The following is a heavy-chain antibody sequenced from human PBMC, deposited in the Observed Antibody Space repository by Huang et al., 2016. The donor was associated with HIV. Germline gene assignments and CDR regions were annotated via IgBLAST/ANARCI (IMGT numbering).Heavy chain of an antibody. Sequence: QVHLVQSGAEVKKPGASVKVSCKASGYTFTNYDINWVRQAPGRGLEWMGWMNPNTGNTGFAQSFKGRVTMTRKTSITTAYMELTSLTSEDTAVYYCARSAYGDLDYWGLGTLVSVSS. CDR2: MNPNTGNT. V-gene: IGHV1-8*02. D-gene: IGHD4-17*01. CDR1: GYTFTNYD. CDR3: ARSAYGDLDY. J-gene: IGHJ4*02.